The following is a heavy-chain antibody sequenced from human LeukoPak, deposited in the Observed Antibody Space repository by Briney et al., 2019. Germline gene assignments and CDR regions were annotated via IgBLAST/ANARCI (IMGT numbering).Heavy chain of an antibody. CDR2: IYYSGST. V-gene: IGHV4-59*01. D-gene: IGHD1-7*01. Sequence: SETLSLTRTVSGGSISSYYWSWIRQPPGKGLEWIGYIYYSGSTNYNPSLKSRVTISVDTSKNQFSLKLSSVTAADTAVYYCARSRYNWNYYMNWFDPWGQGTLVTVSS. J-gene: IGHJ5*02. CDR1: GGSISSYY. CDR3: ARSRYNWNYYMNWFDP.